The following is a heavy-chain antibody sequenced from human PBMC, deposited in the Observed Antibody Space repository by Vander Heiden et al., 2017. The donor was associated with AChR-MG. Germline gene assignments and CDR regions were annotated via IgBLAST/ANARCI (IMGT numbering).Heavy chain of an antibody. D-gene: IGHD5-18*01. J-gene: IGHJ5*02. CDR2: IYHSGST. V-gene: IGHV4-30-2*01. CDR1: GGSISSGGYS. CDR3: ARARQLWLRSCWFDP. Sequence: QLQLQESGSGLVKPSQTLSLACAVSGGSISSGGYSWRWIRQPPGKGLEWIGYIYHSGSTYYNPSLKSRVTISVDRSKNQFSLKLSSVTAADTAVYYCARARQLWLRSCWFDPWGQGTLVTVSS.